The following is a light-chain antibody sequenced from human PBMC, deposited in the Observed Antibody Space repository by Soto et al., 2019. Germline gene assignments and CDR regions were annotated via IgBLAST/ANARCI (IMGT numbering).Light chain of an antibody. CDR1: SSDVGGYDY. CDR3: SSLTSGSTRV. CDR2: EVT. V-gene: IGLV2-14*01. Sequence: QSALTQPASVSGSPGQSITISCTGTSSDVGGYDYVSWYQQHPDKAPKLIVYEVTHRPSGVSNRFSGSKSGNTPSLTISGLQAEDEADYYCSSLTSGSTRVFGTGTKLTVL. J-gene: IGLJ1*01.